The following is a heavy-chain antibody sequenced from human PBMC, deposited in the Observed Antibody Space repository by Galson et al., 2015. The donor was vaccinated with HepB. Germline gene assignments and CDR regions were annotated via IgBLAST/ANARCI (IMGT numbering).Heavy chain of an antibody. CDR2: IYYSGST. J-gene: IGHJ3*02. CDR3: ARYSGRYSDAFDI. V-gene: IGHV4-59*01. D-gene: IGHD1-26*01. Sequence: TLSLTCIVSGGSIGSYYWSWIRQPPGKGLEWIGYIYYSGSTNYNPSLKSRVTISVDTSKNQLSLKLSSVTAADMAVYYCARYSGRYSDAFDIWGQGTMVTVSS. CDR1: GGSIGSYY.